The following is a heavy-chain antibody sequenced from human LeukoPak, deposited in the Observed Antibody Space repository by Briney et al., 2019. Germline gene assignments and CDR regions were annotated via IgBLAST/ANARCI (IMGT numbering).Heavy chain of an antibody. CDR2: INSDGSST. V-gene: IGHV3-74*01. J-gene: IGHJ6*02. D-gene: IGHD1-26*01. CDR3: ARDHRVGATWIFYYYGMDV. Sequence: PGGSLRLSCAASGFTFSSYSMNWVRQAPGKGLVWVSRINSDGSSTSYADSVKGRFTISRDNAKNTLYLQMNSLRAEDTAVYYCARDHRVGATWIFYYYGMDVWGQGTTVTVSS. CDR1: GFTFSSYS.